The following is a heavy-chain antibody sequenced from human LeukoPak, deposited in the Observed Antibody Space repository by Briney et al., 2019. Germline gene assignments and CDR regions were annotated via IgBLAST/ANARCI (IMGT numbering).Heavy chain of an antibody. CDR2: ISYDGSIA. V-gene: IGHV3-33*01. CDR3: ARDLSPPGAYYYFGMDV. D-gene: IGHD1-14*01. J-gene: IGHJ6*02. Sequence: GGSLRLSCAASGFGFSDYGIHWVRQAPGKGLEWVALISYDGSIAYYSDSVKGRFTISRDNSKNTLNPQMNGLRVEDTATYYCARDLSPPGAYYYFGMDVWGQGTTVTVSS. CDR1: GFGFSDYG.